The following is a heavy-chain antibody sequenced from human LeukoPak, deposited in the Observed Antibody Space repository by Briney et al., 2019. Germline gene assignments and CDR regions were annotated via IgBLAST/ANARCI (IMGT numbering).Heavy chain of an antibody. Sequence: ASVKVSCKASGYTFTSYGISWVRQAPGQGLEWMGWISPSNGNTNYAQKFQGRVAMTTDTSTSTVYMEVRSLRSDDTAVYYCARGDQNYYDSSGYKPFYYYYYMGVWGKGTTVTVSS. V-gene: IGHV1-18*01. CDR1: GYTFTSYG. J-gene: IGHJ6*03. CDR3: ARGDQNYYDSSGYKPFYYYYYMGV. D-gene: IGHD3-22*01. CDR2: ISPSNGNT.